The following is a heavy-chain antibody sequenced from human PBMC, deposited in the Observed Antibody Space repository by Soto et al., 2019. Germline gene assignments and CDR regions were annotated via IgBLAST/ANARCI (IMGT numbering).Heavy chain of an antibody. CDR3: ARGSRYFDWLLSPYYYYGMDV. CDR2: IIPIFGTA. J-gene: IGHJ6*02. D-gene: IGHD3-9*01. Sequence: VKVSCKASGGTFSSYAISWVRQAPGQGLEWMGGIIPIFGTANYAQKFQGRVTITADESTSTAYMELSSLRSEDTAVYYCARGSRYFDWLLSPYYYYGMDVWGQGTTVTVSS. V-gene: IGHV1-69*13. CDR1: GGTFSSYA.